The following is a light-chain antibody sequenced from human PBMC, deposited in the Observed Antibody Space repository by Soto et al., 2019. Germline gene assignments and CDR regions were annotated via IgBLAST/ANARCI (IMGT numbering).Light chain of an antibody. Sequence: EIVLTQSPATLSLSPGERATLSCRASQSVSSYLAWYQQKPGQAPRLLIYDASNRATGIPARFSGSGSGTEFTLTISSLEPEDFAVYYCQQQVTFGGGTKVEIK. CDR3: QQQVT. V-gene: IGKV3-11*01. J-gene: IGKJ4*01. CDR1: QSVSSY. CDR2: DAS.